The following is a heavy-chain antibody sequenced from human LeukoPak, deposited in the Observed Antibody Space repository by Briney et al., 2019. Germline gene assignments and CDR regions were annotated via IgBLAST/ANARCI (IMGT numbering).Heavy chain of an antibody. D-gene: IGHD3-10*01. CDR3: ARDPYNTILYRPAH. CDR2: ISADGQVT. J-gene: IGHJ4*02. CDR1: GFAFGTYA. V-gene: IGHV3-23*01. Sequence: GGSLRLSCAGSGFAFGTYAMSWVRQAPGMGLEWVSSISADGQVTYYADSVEGRFTVSRDNSKSTLYLQLNSLRAEDTATYYCARDPYNTILYRPAHWGQGTLVTVSS.